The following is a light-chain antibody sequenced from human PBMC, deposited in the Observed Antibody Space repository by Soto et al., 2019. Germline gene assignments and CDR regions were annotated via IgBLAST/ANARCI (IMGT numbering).Light chain of an antibody. J-gene: IGKJ1*01. CDR1: QGISTS. CDR2: AAS. V-gene: IGKV1-16*01. CDR3: QQHGSYSPWT. Sequence: DIQMTQSPSSVSASVGDGVTITCRASQGISTSLGWYQQKPGKAPKLLIYAASSLQSGVPSRFSGSGSGTQFTLTITSLQPDDFAVYYCQQHGSYSPWTFGQGTKVDIK.